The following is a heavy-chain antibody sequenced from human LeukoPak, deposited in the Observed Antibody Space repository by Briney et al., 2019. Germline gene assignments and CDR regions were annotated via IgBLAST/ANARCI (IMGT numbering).Heavy chain of an antibody. CDR3: AICRKFYSDSSGYCNYFDY. Sequence: GSLRLSCAGSGFSFSSRSYFMSWVRQPPGKGLEWIGSIYYSGRTYYNLSLKSRVTMSVDTSKNQFSLKLSSVTAADTAVYYCAICRKFYSDSSGYCNYFDYWGQGTLVTVSS. CDR2: IYYSGRT. V-gene: IGHV4-39*01. D-gene: IGHD3-22*01. J-gene: IGHJ4*02. CDR1: GFSFSSRSYF.